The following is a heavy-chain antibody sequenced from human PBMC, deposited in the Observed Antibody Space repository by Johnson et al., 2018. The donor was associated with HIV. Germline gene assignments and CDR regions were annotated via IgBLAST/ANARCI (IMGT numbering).Heavy chain of an antibody. Sequence: VESGGGVVQPGRSLRLSCVASGFTFSSYAMHWVRQAPGKGLEWVSVIYSGGSTYYADSVKGRFTISRDNSKNTLYLQMNSLRSEDTAVYFCAKVKIVTDAFDIWGQGTMVTVSS. CDR3: AKVKIVTDAFDI. CDR1: GFTFSSYA. J-gene: IGHJ3*02. D-gene: IGHD2-21*01. CDR2: IYSGGST. V-gene: IGHV3-NL1*01.